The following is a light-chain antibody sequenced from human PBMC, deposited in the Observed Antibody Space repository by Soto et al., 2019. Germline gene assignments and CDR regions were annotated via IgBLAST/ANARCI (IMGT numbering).Light chain of an antibody. CDR3: QTWGTGIRV. CDR1: SGHSTYA. J-gene: IGLJ1*01. Sequence: QSVLTQSPSASASLGASVKLTCTLSSGHSTYAIAWHQQQPEKGPRYLMKLKTDGSHIKGDGIPDRFSGSRSGAELYLTISSLQSEDEADYYCQTWGTGIRVFGTGTKVTVL. CDR2: LKTDGSH. V-gene: IGLV4-69*01.